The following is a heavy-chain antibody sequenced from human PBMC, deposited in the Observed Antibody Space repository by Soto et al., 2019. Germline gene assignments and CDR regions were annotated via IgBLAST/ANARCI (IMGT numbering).Heavy chain of an antibody. D-gene: IGHD3-9*01. J-gene: IGHJ6*04. CDR2: ISGSGGST. CDR1: GFTFSSYA. V-gene: IGHV3-23*01. Sequence: PGGSLRLSCAASGFTFSSYAMSWVRQAPGKGLEWVSAISGSGGSTYYADSLQGRFTISRDNSKNTLYLQMNSLRAEDTAIYSCAKDRYYDILTGYMDVWGKGTTVTVSS. CDR3: AKDRYYDILTGYMDV.